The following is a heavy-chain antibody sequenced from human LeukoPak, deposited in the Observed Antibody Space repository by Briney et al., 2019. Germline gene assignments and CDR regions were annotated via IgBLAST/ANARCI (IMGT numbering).Heavy chain of an antibody. D-gene: IGHD3-3*01. J-gene: IGHJ3*02. Sequence: QPGGSLRLSCAASGFTFSSYAMSWVRQAPGKGLEWVSAISGSGGSTYYADSVKGRFTISRDNSKNTLYLQMNSLRAEDTAVYYCARVSQQNTIFGVVIIRLDAFDIWGQGTMVTVSS. V-gene: IGHV3-23*01. CDR2: ISGSGGST. CDR1: GFTFSSYA. CDR3: ARVSQQNTIFGVVIIRLDAFDI.